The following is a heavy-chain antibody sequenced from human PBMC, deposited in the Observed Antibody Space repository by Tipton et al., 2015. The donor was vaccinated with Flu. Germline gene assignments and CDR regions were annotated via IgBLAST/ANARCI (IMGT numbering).Heavy chain of an antibody. J-gene: IGHJ4*02. Sequence: TLSLTCAVSGYSISSGYYWGWIRQPPGKGLEWIGSIYRSGTTYYNPSLKSRVTISVDTSKTQFSLNPSSVTAADTAVYYCARLTYYYGSGTSDYWGQGTLVTVSS. CDR3: ARLTYYYGSGTSDY. CDR2: IYRSGTT. CDR1: GYSISSGYY. D-gene: IGHD3-10*01. V-gene: IGHV4-38-2*01.